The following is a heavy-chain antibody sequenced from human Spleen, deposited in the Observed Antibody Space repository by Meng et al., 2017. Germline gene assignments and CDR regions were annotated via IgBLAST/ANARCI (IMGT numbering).Heavy chain of an antibody. J-gene: IGHJ6*02. D-gene: IGHD1-26*01. CDR2: IIPMFGTA. CDR1: GYTFTNYY. V-gene: IGHV1-69*13. Sequence: SVKVSCKASGYTFTNYYIHWVRQAPGQGLEWMGGIIPMFGTANYAQKFQGRVTITADESTSTSYMELSSLRSEDTAVYYCARPYSGSDQYYYYGMDVWGQGTTVTVSS. CDR3: ARPYSGSDQYYYYGMDV.